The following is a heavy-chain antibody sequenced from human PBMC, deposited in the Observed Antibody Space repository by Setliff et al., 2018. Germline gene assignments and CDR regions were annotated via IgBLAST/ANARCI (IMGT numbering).Heavy chain of an antibody. CDR3: AKDSTGRDAFDI. CDR1: GFTFSSYA. J-gene: IGHJ3*02. V-gene: IGHV3-23*01. Sequence: AGGSLRLSCAASGFTFSSYAMNWVRQAPGKGLEWVSGIRSNGGATYYAHSVKGRFTISRDNSKSTLYLELDSLRAEDTAIYYCAKDSTGRDAFDIWGHGTMVTVSS. CDR2: IRSNGGAT.